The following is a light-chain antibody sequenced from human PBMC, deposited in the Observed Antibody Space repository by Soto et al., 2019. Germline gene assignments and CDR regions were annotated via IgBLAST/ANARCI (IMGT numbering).Light chain of an antibody. V-gene: IGKV1-33*01. J-gene: IGKJ5*01. CDR2: DAS. CDR3: QQYDNLIT. Sequence: IQMTQSPSSLSASVGDRVTITFQASQDISNYLNWYQQKPGKAPKLLIYDASNLETGVPSRFSGSGSGTDFTFTISSLQPEDIATYYCQQYDNLITFGQGTRLEIK. CDR1: QDISNY.